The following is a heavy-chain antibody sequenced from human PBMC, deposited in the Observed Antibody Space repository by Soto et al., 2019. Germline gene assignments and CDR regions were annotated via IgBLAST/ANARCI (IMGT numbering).Heavy chain of an antibody. CDR3: ARSSYDSSGYPPNYYYYGMDV. CDR1: GGTFSSYA. Sequence: QVQLVQSGAEVKKPGSSVKVSCKASGGTFSSYAISWVRQAPGQGLEWMGGIIPIFGTANYAQKFQGRVTITADESTXXAXMXXSSLRSEDTAVYYCARSSYDSSGYPPNYYYYGMDVWGQGTTVTVSS. CDR2: IIPIFGTA. J-gene: IGHJ6*02. V-gene: IGHV1-69*12. D-gene: IGHD3-22*01.